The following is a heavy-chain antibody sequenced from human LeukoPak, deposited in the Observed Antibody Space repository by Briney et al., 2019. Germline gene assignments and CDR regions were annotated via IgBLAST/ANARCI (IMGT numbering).Heavy chain of an antibody. J-gene: IGHJ3*02. Sequence: GGSLRLSCAASGFTFSSYSMNWVRQAPGKGLEWVSYISSSSSTIYYADSVKGRFTISRDNAKNSLYLQMNSLRAEDTAVYYCARDSPKQWLVTDAFDIWGQGTMVTASS. D-gene: IGHD6-19*01. CDR3: ARDSPKQWLVTDAFDI. V-gene: IGHV3-48*01. CDR1: GFTFSSYS. CDR2: ISSSSSTI.